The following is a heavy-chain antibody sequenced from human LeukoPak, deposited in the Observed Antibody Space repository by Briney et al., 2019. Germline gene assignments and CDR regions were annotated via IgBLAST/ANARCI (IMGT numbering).Heavy chain of an antibody. CDR3: ATDLYYDILTGYYSYTPGPTYRY. CDR1: GYTLTELS. V-gene: IGHV1-24*01. J-gene: IGHJ4*02. CDR2: FDPEDGET. Sequence: GASVKVSCKVSGYTLTELSMHWVRQAPGKGLEWMGGFDPEDGETIYAQKFQGGVTMTEDTSTDTAYMELSSLRSEDTAVYYCATDLYYDILTGYYSYTPGPTYRYWGQGTLVTVSP. D-gene: IGHD3-9*01.